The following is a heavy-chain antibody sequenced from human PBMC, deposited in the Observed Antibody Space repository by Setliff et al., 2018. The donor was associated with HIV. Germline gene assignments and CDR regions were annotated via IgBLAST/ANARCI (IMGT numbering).Heavy chain of an antibody. J-gene: IGHJ4*02. Sequence: SETLSLTCTVPGGSIISYPNYWGWIRQPPGKGLEWLAGIRHTGGTYYYPWDTYYNPSLKSRVTISVETSKNQFSLRLSSVTAADTAVYYCARLPRQLLKGAAAYFDYWGQGTLVTVSS. V-gene: IGHV4-39*07. CDR2: IRHTGGT. D-gene: IGHD1-26*01. CDR3: ARLPRQLLKGAAAYFDY. CDR1: GGSIISYPNY.